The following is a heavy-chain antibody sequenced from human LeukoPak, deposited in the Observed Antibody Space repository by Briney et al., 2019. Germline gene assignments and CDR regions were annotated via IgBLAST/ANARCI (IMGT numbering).Heavy chain of an antibody. J-gene: IGHJ4*02. D-gene: IGHD1-26*01. V-gene: IGHV3-48*02. CDR1: GFTFSSYS. CDR3: ASSGSYRFDY. CDR2: ITASGTAM. Sequence: GGFLRLSCAASGFTFSSYSMNWVRQAPGKGLEWVSHITASGTAMFYADSVKGRFTISRDNAKNSLYLQMNSLRDEDTAVYYCASSGSYRFDYWGQGTLVTVSS.